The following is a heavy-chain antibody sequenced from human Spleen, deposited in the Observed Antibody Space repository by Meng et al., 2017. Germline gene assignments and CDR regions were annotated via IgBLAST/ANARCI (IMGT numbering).Heavy chain of an antibody. D-gene: IGHD5-12*01. Sequence: VQLQRSGAGLLKPSETLSLTCALYGGSFGGDYWSWIRQPPGKGLEWIGEINHSGSTNYNPSLKSRVTISVDTSKNQFSLKVRSVTAADTAVYYCARAVVTTPGLLTGYFDLWGRGTLVTVSS. J-gene: IGHJ2*01. V-gene: IGHV4-34*01. CDR3: ARAVVTTPGLLTGYFDL. CDR1: GGSFGGDY. CDR2: INHSGST.